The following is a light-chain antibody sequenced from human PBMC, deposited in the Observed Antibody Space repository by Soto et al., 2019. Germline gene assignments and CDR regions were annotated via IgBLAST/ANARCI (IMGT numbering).Light chain of an antibody. CDR2: WAS. J-gene: IGKJ4*01. CDR3: QEYYTTLS. CDR1: QSVLYNSDNKNY. Sequence: DIVMTQSPDSLAVSLGERATINCKSSQSVLYNSDNKNYLAWYQQKAGQPPKLLIYWASTRDSGVPDRFSGSGAEADFTLTINNLQGEDVAVYYCQEYYTTLSFGGGTKVEIK. V-gene: IGKV4-1*01.